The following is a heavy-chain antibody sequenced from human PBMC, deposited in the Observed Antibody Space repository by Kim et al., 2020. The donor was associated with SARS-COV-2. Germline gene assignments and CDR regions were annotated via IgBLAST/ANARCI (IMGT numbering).Heavy chain of an antibody. V-gene: IGHV5-51*01. D-gene: IGHD1-7*01. J-gene: IGHJ4*02. Sequence: PSVQGQVTISADKSISTAYLQWSSLKASDTAMYYCARLLLYNWNYRFDYWGQGTLVTVSS. CDR3: ARLLLYNWNYRFDY.